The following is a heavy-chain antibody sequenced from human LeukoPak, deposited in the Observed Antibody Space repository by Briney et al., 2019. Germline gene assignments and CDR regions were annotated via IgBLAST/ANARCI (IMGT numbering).Heavy chain of an antibody. Sequence: SETLSLTCTVSGGSISSYYWSWIRQPAGKGLEWIGRIYTSGSTNYNPSLKSRVTISVDTSKNQFSLKLSSVTAADTAVYYCARGVMSNHWNAPRSDYWGQGTLVTVSS. D-gene: IGHD1-1*01. CDR2: IYTSGST. J-gene: IGHJ4*02. V-gene: IGHV4-4*07. CDR3: ARGVMSNHWNAPRSDY. CDR1: GGSISSYY.